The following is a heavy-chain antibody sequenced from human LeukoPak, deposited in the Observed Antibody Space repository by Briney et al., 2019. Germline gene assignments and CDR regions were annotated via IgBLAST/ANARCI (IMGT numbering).Heavy chain of an antibody. CDR3: ARHKWELLLDWFDP. D-gene: IGHD1-26*01. V-gene: IGHV4-39*01. CDR1: GGSISSSSYY. Sequence: PSETLSLTCTVSGGSISSSSYYWGWIRQPPGKGLEWIGSIYYSGSTYYNPSLKSRVTISVDTSKNQFSLKLSSVTAADTAVYYRARHKWELLLDWFDPWGQGTLVTVSS. CDR2: IYYSGST. J-gene: IGHJ5*02.